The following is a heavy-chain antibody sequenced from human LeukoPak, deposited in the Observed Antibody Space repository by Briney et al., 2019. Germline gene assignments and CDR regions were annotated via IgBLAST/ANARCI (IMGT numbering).Heavy chain of an antibody. CDR2: IRSDGSNK. CDR3: ARILDSAWGELGY. Sequence: GGSLRLFCAASGFTFSSYGMHWVRQAPGKGLEWMAFIRSDGSNKYYADSVKGRCTISRDNSKNTLYLQMNSLRAEDTAVYYCARILDSAWGELGYWGQGTLVTVSS. V-gene: IGHV3-30*02. D-gene: IGHD6-19*01. J-gene: IGHJ4*02. CDR1: GFTFSSYG.